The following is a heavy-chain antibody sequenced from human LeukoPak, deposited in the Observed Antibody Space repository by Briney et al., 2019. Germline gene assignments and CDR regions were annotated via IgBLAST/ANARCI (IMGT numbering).Heavy chain of an antibody. CDR1: GFTFSSYG. CDR3: AKEGSNGDFDY. V-gene: IGHV3-33*06. J-gene: IGHJ4*02. Sequence: GRSLRLSCAASGFTFSSYGMHWVRQAPGKGLEWVAVIWYDGSNKYYADSVKGRFTISRDNSKNTLYLKMNSLRAEDTAVYYCAKEGSNGDFDYWGQGTLVTVSS. D-gene: IGHD1-26*01. CDR2: IWYDGSNK.